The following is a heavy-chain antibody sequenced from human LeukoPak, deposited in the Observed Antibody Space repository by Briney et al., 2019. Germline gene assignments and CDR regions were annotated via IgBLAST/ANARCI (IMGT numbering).Heavy chain of an antibody. V-gene: IGHV3-30*18. J-gene: IGHJ4*02. Sequence: GGSLRLSCAASGFTFSSYGMHWVRQAPGKGLEWVAVISYDGSNKYYADSVKGRFTISRDNSKNTLYLQMNSLRAEDTAVYYCAKDSEVVVAATRGGPFDYWGQGTLVTVSS. CDR3: AKDSEVVVAATRGGPFDY. D-gene: IGHD2-15*01. CDR2: ISYDGSNK. CDR1: GFTFSSYG.